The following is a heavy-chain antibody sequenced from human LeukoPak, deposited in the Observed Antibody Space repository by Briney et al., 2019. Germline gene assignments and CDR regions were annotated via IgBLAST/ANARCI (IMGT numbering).Heavy chain of an antibody. CDR3: ARGLPGHTSSMGY. D-gene: IGHD6-6*01. CDR1: GFTFSSYW. CDR2: INTDGSST. Sequence: GGSLRLSCAASGFTFSSYWMHWVRQAPGKGLVRVSRINTDGSSTNYADSVKGRFTISRDNAKNTLYLQMNSLRAEDTAVYYCARGLPGHTSSMGYWGQGILVTVSS. V-gene: IGHV3-74*01. J-gene: IGHJ4*02.